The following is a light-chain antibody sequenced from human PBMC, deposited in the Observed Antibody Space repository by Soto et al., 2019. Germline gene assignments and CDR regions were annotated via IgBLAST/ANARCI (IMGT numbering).Light chain of an antibody. CDR3: QTWGTGIVV. V-gene: IGLV4-69*01. Sequence: QSVLTQSPSASASLGASVKLTCTLSSGHNSNAIAWHQQQPEKGPRYLMNLNSDGSHNKGDGIPDRFSGSSSGAERYLTISSLQSEDEADYYCQTWGTGIVVFGGGTKLTVL. CDR2: LNSDGSH. CDR1: SGHNSNA. J-gene: IGLJ2*01.